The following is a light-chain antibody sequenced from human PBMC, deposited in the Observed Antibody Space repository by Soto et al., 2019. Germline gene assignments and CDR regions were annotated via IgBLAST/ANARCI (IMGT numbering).Light chain of an antibody. J-gene: IGLJ2*01. CDR1: SSDVGAYNY. V-gene: IGLV2-14*01. CDR2: DVS. Sequence: QSALTQPASVSGSPGQSITISCTGTSSDVGAYNYVSWYQQHPGKAPKLMIYDVSYRPSGVSNRFSGSKSGNTASLTISGLQAEDAADYYCSSYTSSSTLDVVFGGGTKLTVL. CDR3: SSYTSSSTLDVV.